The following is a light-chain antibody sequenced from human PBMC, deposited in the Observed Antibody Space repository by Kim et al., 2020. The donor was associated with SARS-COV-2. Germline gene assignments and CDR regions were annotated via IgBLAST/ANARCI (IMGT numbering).Light chain of an antibody. CDR1: ERISSY. V-gene: IGKV1-39*01. Sequence: DIQLTQSPSSLSASVGDRVTITCRASERISSYLNWYQQQPGKAPKLLIFAASRLQSGVPSRFSGSGSGTDFTLTISSLQPEDFATYYCQQSYITPRTFGQGTKVDIK. CDR3: QQSYITPRT. J-gene: IGKJ1*01. CDR2: AAS.